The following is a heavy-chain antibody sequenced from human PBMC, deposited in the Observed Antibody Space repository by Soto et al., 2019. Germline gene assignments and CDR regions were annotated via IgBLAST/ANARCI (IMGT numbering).Heavy chain of an antibody. D-gene: IGHD6-13*01. CDR2: IWYDGRNS. J-gene: IGHJ4*02. V-gene: IGHV3-33*01. CDR1: GFTFESYG. CDR3: ARDNHSSGWYFVPAY. Sequence: GGSLRLSCETSGFTFESYGMHWIRQAPGKGLEWVAVIWYDGRNSYYADSVKGRFTISRDNVKNMLYLQMNSVGADDTAVYYCARDNHSSGWYFVPAYWGQGTLVTVSS.